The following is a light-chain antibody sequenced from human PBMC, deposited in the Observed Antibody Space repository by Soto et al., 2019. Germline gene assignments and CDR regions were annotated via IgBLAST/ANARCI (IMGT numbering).Light chain of an antibody. V-gene: IGKV3-20*01. Sequence: EIVLTQSPGTLSLSPGERATLSCRASQSVSSYLAWYQQKPGQAPRLLIYGASSRATGIPDRFSGSGSGTHFTLSISRLEPEDLAVYYCQQYGSSPRTFGPGTKVDIK. J-gene: IGKJ3*01. CDR1: QSVSSY. CDR2: GAS. CDR3: QQYGSSPRT.